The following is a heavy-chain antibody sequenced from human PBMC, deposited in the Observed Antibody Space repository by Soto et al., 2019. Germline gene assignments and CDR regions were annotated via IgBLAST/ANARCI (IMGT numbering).Heavy chain of an antibody. CDR1: GGSLTSYY. CDR2: IYSDGTT. J-gene: IGHJ6*02. CDR3: ARVDCSNTNCRTRGMDV. Sequence: QVHLQESGPGLVKPSETLSLICTVSGGSLTSYYWSWVRQPVGKGLEWVGRIYSDGTTNYSPSPSLYGGVTMSLDMSKNQFSLWLSSVTAADTAIYYCARVDCSNTNCRTRGMDVWGQGTTVTVSS. V-gene: IGHV4-4*07. D-gene: IGHD2-2*01.